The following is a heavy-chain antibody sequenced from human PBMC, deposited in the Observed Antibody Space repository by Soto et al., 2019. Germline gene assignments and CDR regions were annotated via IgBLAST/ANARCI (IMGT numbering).Heavy chain of an antibody. D-gene: IGHD6-19*01. CDR3: AREVGIAVSGWFDP. CDR1: GGSISSYY. J-gene: IGHJ5*02. Sequence: SETLSLTCTVSGGSISSYYWSWIRQPPGKGLEWIGYIYYSGSTNYNPSLKSRVTISVDTSKNQFSLKLSSVTAADTAVYYCAREVGIAVSGWFDPWGQGTLVTVS. V-gene: IGHV4-59*01. CDR2: IYYSGST.